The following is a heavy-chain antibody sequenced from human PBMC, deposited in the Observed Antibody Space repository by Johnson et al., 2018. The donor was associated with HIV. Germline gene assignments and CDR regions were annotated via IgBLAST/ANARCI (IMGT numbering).Heavy chain of an antibody. CDR3: ARDRGNYYDSSGYYGLGAFDI. CDR1: GFTFSSYG. V-gene: IGHV3-30*03. D-gene: IGHD3-22*01. J-gene: IGHJ3*02. CDR2: ISYDGSNK. Sequence: HVQLVESGGGVVQPGRSLRLSCAASGFTFSSYGMHWVRQAPGKGLEWVAVISYDGSNKYYADSVKGRFTISRDNSKNTLYLQMNSLRAEDTAVYYCARDRGNYYDSSGYYGLGAFDIWGQGTMVTVSS.